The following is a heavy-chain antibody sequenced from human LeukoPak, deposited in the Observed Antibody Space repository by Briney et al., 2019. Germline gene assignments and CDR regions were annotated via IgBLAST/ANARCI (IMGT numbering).Heavy chain of an antibody. D-gene: IGHD3-22*01. CDR3: AKMVVTTTGHAFDI. CDR2: IFVVGTT. J-gene: IGHJ3*02. Sequence: SVIFVVGTTYYSDSVKGRFTISRDNPKNKLYLQMNSLRAEDTAVYYCAKMVVTTTGHAFDIWGQGTMVTVSS. V-gene: IGHV3-53*01.